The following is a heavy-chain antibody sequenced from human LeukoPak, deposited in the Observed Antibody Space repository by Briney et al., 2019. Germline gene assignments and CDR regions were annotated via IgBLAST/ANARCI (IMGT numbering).Heavy chain of an antibody. CDR1: GGSFSGYY. Sequence: SETLSLTCAVYGGSFSGYYWSWIRQPPGKGLEWIGEINHSGSTNYNPSLKSRVTISVDKSKNQFSLKLSSVTAADTAVYYCARSFTRIGYSYGYWGPQTTNNWFDPWGQGTLVTVSS. J-gene: IGHJ5*02. CDR2: INHSGST. V-gene: IGHV4-34*01. CDR3: ARSFTRIGYSYGYWGPQTTNNWFDP. D-gene: IGHD5-18*01.